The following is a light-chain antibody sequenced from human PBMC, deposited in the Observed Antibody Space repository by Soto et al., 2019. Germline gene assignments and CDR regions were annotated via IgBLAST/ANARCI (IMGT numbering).Light chain of an antibody. J-gene: IGLJ1*01. CDR2: EVS. Sequence: SVLTQPASVSGSPGQSITISCTGTSSDVGGYNYVSWYQQNPGIAPKLMIYEVSNRPSGVSNRFSGSKSGNMASLTISGLQAEDEADYYCSSYTINRTYVFGTGTKVTVL. V-gene: IGLV2-14*01. CDR1: SSDVGGYNY. CDR3: SSYTINRTYV.